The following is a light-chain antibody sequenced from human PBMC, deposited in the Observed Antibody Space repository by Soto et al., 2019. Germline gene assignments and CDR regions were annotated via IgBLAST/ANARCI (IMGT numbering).Light chain of an antibody. J-gene: IGKJ4*01. Sequence: DIQMTQSPSTLSASVGDRVTITCRASQSISNWLAWYQQKPGKAPNLLIYKASTLETGVLSRFSGSGSGTEFTLTISSLQPDDFATYYCQQYNSHSPVTFGGGTKVEIK. CDR1: QSISNW. CDR2: KAS. V-gene: IGKV1-5*03. CDR3: QQYNSHSPVT.